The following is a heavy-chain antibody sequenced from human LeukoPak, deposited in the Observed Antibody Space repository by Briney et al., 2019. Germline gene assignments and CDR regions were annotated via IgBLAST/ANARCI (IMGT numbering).Heavy chain of an antibody. CDR3: VKASGSYYYYYMDV. D-gene: IGHD3-3*01. CDR1: GFTFHDYA. J-gene: IGHJ6*03. V-gene: IGHV3-9*03. Sequence: RXLRLSXAASGFTFHDYAMHWVRQAPGKGLEWVSGISWNSDNIVYADSVKGRFTISRDNARNSLYLQMNSLRAEDMALYYCVKASGSYYYYYMDVWGKGTTVTVSS. CDR2: ISWNSDNI.